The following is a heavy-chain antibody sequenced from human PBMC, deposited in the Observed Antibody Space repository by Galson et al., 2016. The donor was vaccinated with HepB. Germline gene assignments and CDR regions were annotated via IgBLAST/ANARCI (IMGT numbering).Heavy chain of an antibody. Sequence: SETLSLTCTVSGASISSYYWNWIRQSPGKGLEWIGYTHYTGNSNYNPSLKSRVTMSVDTSKNQFSLTLSSVTAADTAVYYCARWGETHDVWAFDTWGQGTMVTVSS. J-gene: IGHJ3*02. CDR2: THYTGNS. D-gene: IGHD1-1*01. CDR1: GASISSYY. V-gene: IGHV4-59*13. CDR3: ARWGETHDVWAFDT.